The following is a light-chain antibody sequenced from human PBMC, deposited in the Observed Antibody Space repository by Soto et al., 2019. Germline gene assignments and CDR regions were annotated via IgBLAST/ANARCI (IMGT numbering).Light chain of an antibody. J-gene: IGKJ5*01. CDR1: QSVGSN. CDR3: QQYNNWS. Sequence: VRPQSPATLSVSPGETATLSCRASQSVGSNLAWYQQKPGQAPRLLIYAASTRATGIPARFSGSGSGTEFTLTISSLQSEDFAVYYCQQYNNWSFGQVTRLEIK. CDR2: AAS. V-gene: IGKV3-15*01.